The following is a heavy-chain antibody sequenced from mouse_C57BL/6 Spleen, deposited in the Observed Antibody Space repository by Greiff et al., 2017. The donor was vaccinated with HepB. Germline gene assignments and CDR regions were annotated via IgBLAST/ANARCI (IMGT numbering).Heavy chain of an antibody. CDR2: ISDGGSYT. Sequence: EVKLMESGGGLVKPGGSLKLSCAASGFTFSSYAMSWVRQTPEKRLEWVATISDGGSYTYYPDNVKGRFTISRDNAKNNLYLQMSHLKSEDTAMYYCASDGYWGFDYWGQGTTLTVSS. CDR3: ASDGYWGFDY. D-gene: IGHD2-3*01. CDR1: GFTFSSYA. J-gene: IGHJ2*01. V-gene: IGHV5-4*03.